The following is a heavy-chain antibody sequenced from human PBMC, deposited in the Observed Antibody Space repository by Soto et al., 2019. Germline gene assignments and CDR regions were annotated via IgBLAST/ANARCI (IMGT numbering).Heavy chain of an antibody. CDR3: AREKGGHHSGTYLGH. V-gene: IGHV1-69*19. CDR2: IIPIFGTA. J-gene: IGHJ1*01. CDR1: GGTFSSYA. D-gene: IGHD1-26*01. Sequence: QVQLVQSGAEVKKPGSSVKVSCTASGGTFSSYAISWVRQAPGQGLEWMGGIIPIFGTANYAQKFQGRVTITADDSTSTQYQELSSLTNEETAVYYCAREKGGHHSGTYLGHCGQGTLVTLSS.